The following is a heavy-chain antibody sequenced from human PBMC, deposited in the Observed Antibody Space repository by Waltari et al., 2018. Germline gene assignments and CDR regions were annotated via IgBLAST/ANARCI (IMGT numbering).Heavy chain of an antibody. Sequence: EVQLVESGGGLIQPGGSLRLSCAASGFTVSSNYMSWVRQAQGKGLEWVSVIYSGGSTYYADSVKGRFTISRDNSKNTLYLQMNSLRAEDTAVYYCARDLGSYYSYYYYGMDVWGQGTTVTVSS. J-gene: IGHJ6*02. CDR1: GFTVSSNY. CDR3: ARDLGSYYSYYYYGMDV. CDR2: IYSGGST. D-gene: IGHD1-26*01. V-gene: IGHV3-53*01.